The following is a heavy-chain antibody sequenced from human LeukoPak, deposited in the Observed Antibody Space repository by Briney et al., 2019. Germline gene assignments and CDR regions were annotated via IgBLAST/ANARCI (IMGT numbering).Heavy chain of an antibody. J-gene: IGHJ4*02. CDR3: ARGGRGYRYGYQLDY. Sequence: ETLSLTCAGYGGSFSGYYWRWIRQPPGKGLEGVSGINWNGDTTGYADSVKGRFTISRDNAKNSLYLQMNSLRAEDTALYYCARGGRGYRYGYQLDYWGQGSLVTVSS. CDR1: GGSFSGYY. D-gene: IGHD5-18*01. CDR2: INWNGDTT. V-gene: IGHV3-20*04.